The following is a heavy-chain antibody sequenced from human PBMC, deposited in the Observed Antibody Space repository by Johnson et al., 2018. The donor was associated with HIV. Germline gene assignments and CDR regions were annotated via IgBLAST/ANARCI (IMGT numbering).Heavy chain of an antibody. J-gene: IGHJ3*02. Sequence: QVQLVESGGGVVQPGTSLRLSCEGSGLSLSAYGLHWVRQAPGKGLEWVAVIWPDGSNRYYSDSVKGRFTISRDNSTNTLYLQMNSLRAEDTALYYCAREWSNSWWTSTFEIWGQGTMVTVSS. CDR1: GLSLSAYG. CDR3: AREWSNSWWTSTFEI. D-gene: IGHD2-8*02. CDR2: IWPDGSNR. V-gene: IGHV3-33*01.